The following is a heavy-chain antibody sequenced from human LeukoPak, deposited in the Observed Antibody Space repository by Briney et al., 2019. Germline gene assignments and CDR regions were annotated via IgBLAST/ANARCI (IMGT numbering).Heavy chain of an antibody. V-gene: IGHV3-23*01. CDR1: GFIFSPYA. Sequence: GGSLRLSCAASGFIFSPYAMSWVRQAPGKGLEWVSSMSGNGDKTSYADSVKGRFTISRDNSRNTLHLQMNSLRVEDTAVYYCASSGYCSGGSCYLRHWYFDLWGRGTLVTVSS. CDR2: MSGNGDKT. D-gene: IGHD2-15*01. J-gene: IGHJ2*01. CDR3: ASSGYCSGGSCYLRHWYFDL.